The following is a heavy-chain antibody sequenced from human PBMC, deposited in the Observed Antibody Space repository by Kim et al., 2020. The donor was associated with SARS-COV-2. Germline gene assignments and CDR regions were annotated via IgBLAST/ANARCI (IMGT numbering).Heavy chain of an antibody. V-gene: IGHV4-34*01. CDR1: GGSFSGYY. Sequence: SETLSLTCAVYGGSFSGYYWSWIRQPPGKGLEWIGEINHSGSTNYNPSLKSRVTISVDTSKNQFSLKLSSVTAADTAVYYCARGRIAVAGTPTLVDYWGQGTLVTVSS. J-gene: IGHJ4*02. D-gene: IGHD6-19*01. CDR2: INHSGST. CDR3: ARGRIAVAGTPTLVDY.